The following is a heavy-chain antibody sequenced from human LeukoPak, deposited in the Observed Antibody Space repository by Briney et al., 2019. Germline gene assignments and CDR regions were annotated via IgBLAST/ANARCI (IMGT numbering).Heavy chain of an antibody. V-gene: IGHV3-48*03. CDR3: AREQYYYDSSGCVDY. Sequence: GGSPRLSCAASGFTFSSYEMNWVRQAPGKGLEWVSYISSSGSTIYYADSVKGRFTISRDNAKNSLYLQMNSLRAEDTAVYYCAREQYYYDSSGCVDYWGQGTLVTVSS. CDR1: GFTFSSYE. CDR2: ISSSGSTI. D-gene: IGHD3-22*01. J-gene: IGHJ4*02.